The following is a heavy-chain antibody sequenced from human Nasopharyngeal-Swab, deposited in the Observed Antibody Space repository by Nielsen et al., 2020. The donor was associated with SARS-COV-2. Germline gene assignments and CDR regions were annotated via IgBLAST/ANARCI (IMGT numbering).Heavy chain of an antibody. CDR2: INHSVST. V-gene: IGHV4-34*01. J-gene: IGHJ4*02. CDR1: GGSFSGYY. CDR3: ARASNSSSPDY. Sequence: SETLSLTCAVYGGSFSGYYWSWIRQPPGKGLDWIGEINHSVSTNYNPSLKSRVTISVDTSKNQFSLKLSSVTAADTAVYYCARASNSSSPDYWGQGTLVTVSS. D-gene: IGHD6-6*01.